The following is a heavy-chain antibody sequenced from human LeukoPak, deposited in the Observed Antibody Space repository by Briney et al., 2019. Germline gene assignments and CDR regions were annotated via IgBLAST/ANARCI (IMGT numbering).Heavy chain of an antibody. V-gene: IGHV2-5*02. CDR1: GFSLSTSGVG. D-gene: IGHD1-26*01. CDR3: ARWSGSCIDX. CDR2: IYWDDDK. J-gene: IGHJ4*02. Sequence: KESGPTLVKPTQTLTLTCTFSGFSLSTSGVGVGWIRQPPGKALEWLALIYWDDDKRYSPSLKSRLTITKDTSKNQVVLTITNMDPVDTATFYCARWSGSCIDXWXQGTLVTVSS.